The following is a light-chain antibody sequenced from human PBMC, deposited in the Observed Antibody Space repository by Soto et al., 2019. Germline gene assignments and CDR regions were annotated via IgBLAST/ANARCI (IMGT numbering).Light chain of an antibody. V-gene: IGKV1-5*01. CDR2: DAS. Sequence: DIKMNQSPSTLSASVGDRVTITCRASQSISNWLAWYQQKPGKAPKLLIYDASSLESGVPSRFSGSGSGTEFTLTISSLQPDDFATYHCQQYNSYPWTFGQGTMVDI. J-gene: IGKJ1*01. CDR3: QQYNSYPWT. CDR1: QSISNW.